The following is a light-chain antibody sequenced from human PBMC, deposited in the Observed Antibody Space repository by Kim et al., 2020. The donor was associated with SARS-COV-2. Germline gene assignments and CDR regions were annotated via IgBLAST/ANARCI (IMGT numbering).Light chain of an antibody. Sequence: FVLTQSPATLFLSPGERATLSCRASQSVGRHLAWYQQKPGQTPRLIISDAYNRAAGIPARFSGSGSGTDLTLTITSLEPEDFAVYYCQYNKTFGQGTKLEI. CDR3: QYNKT. CDR1: QSVGRH. CDR2: DAY. J-gene: IGKJ1*01. V-gene: IGKV3-11*01.